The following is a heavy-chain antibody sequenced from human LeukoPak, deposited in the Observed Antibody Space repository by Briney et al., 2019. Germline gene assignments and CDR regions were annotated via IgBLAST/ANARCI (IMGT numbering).Heavy chain of an antibody. CDR2: IYYSGST. J-gene: IGHJ4*02. CDR1: GGSISSYY. V-gene: IGHV4-59*12. D-gene: IGHD6-13*01. Sequence: PSETLSLTCTVSGGSISSYYWSWIRQPPGKGLEWIGYIYYSGSTNYNPSLKSRVTISVDTSKNQFSLKLSSVTAADTAVYYCARDNGAAGTSIYFDYWGQGTLVTVSS. CDR3: ARDNGAAGTSIYFDY.